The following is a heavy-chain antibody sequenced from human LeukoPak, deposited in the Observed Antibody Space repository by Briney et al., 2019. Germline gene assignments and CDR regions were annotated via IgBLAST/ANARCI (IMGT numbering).Heavy chain of an antibody. V-gene: IGHV3-48*02. CDR3: ARGNCGGDCYSADY. J-gene: IGHJ4*02. CDR1: GFTFSSYS. CDR2: ISRSSSTI. D-gene: IGHD2-21*02. Sequence: GGSLRLSCAASGFTFSSYSMKWVRQAPGKGLEWVSYISRSSSTIYYADSVKGRFTISRDNAKNSLYLQMNSLRDEDTAVYYCARGNCGGDCYSADYWGQGTLVTVSS.